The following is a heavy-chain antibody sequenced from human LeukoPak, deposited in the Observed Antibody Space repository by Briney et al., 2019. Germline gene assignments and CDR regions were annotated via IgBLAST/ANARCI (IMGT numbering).Heavy chain of an antibody. CDR2: ISWNSGSI. CDR3: ARVYDSSGYGYYFDY. D-gene: IGHD3-22*01. V-gene: IGHV3-9*01. CDR1: GFTFDDYA. Sequence: PGGSLRLSCAASGFTFDDYAMPWVRQAPVKVLEWVSGISWNSGSIGYADSVKGRFTISRDNAKNSLYLQMNSLRAEDTALYYCARVYDSSGYGYYFDYWGQGTLVTVSS. J-gene: IGHJ4*02.